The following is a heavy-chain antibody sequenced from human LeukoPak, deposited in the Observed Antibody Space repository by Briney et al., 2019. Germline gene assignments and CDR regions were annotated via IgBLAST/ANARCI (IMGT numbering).Heavy chain of an antibody. V-gene: IGHV1-69*06. CDR3: AMDLTAQASALLLSFGEDPRGAFDI. Sequence: ASVKVSCKASGGTFSSYAISWVRQAPGQGLEWMGGIIPTFGTANYAQNFQGRVTITADKSTTTAYMELSSLRSEDTAVYYCAMDLTAQASALLLSFGEDPRGAFDIWGQGTMVTVSS. CDR1: GGTFSSYA. D-gene: IGHD3-10*01. J-gene: IGHJ3*02. CDR2: IIPTFGTA.